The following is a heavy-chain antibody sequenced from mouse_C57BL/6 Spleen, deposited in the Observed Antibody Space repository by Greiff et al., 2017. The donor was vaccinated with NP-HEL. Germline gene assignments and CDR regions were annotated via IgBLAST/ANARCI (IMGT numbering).Heavy chain of an antibody. J-gene: IGHJ1*03. Sequence: EVQLVESGGGLVKPGGSLKLSCAASGFTFSSYAMSWVRQTPEKRLEWVATISDGGSYTYYPDNVKGRFTISRDNAKNNLYLQMSHLKSEDTAMYYCARDGDYYGSSFYWYFDVWGTGTTVTVSS. CDR3: ARDGDYYGSSFYWYFDV. D-gene: IGHD1-1*01. CDR1: GFTFSSYA. CDR2: ISDGGSYT. V-gene: IGHV5-4*01.